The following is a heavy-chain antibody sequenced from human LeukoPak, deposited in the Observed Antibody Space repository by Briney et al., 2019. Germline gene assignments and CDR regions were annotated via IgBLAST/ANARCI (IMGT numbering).Heavy chain of an antibody. CDR1: GYTFTSYD. D-gene: IGHD1-26*01. J-gene: IGHJ4*02. Sequence: ASVKVSCKASGYTFTSYDINWVRQATGQGLEWMGWMNPNSGNTGYAQKFQGRVTITADESTSTAYMELSSLRSEDTAVYYCASRSGSRYYFDYWGQGTLVTVSS. CDR2: MNPNSGNT. V-gene: IGHV1-8*01. CDR3: ASRSGSRYYFDY.